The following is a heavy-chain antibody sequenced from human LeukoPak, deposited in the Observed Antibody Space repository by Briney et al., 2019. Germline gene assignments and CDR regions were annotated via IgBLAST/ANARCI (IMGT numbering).Heavy chain of an antibody. CDR1: GFTFSSNV. J-gene: IGHJ4*02. D-gene: IGHD2-21*02. CDR3: ANEFHDLHVT. V-gene: IGHV3-23*01. CDR2: IGGSGDIR. Sequence: GGSLRLSCEASGFTFSSNVMNWVRQARGKGLEWVPSIGGSGDIRYYGDSVKGRFPVSRENSKNTLYLKMTSLRAEDTALYSCANEFHDLHVTWGQGTLVTVSS.